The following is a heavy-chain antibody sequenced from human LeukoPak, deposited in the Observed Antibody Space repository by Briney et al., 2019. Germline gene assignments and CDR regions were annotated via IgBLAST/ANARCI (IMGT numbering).Heavy chain of an antibody. D-gene: IGHD3-22*01. V-gene: IGHV3-23*01. Sequence: GESLKISCTTSGFTFSSYAMSWVRQAPGKGLEWVSAVSGSGGSTYYTSSLKGRFTISRDNSKNTLYLQMNSLRAEDTAVYYCAKVSRNYYDSSGYAFDIWGQGTVVTVSS. CDR3: AKVSRNYYDSSGYAFDI. CDR2: VSGSGGST. J-gene: IGHJ3*02. CDR1: GFTFSSYA.